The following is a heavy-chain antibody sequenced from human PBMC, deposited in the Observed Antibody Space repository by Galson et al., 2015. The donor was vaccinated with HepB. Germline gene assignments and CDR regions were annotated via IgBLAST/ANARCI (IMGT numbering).Heavy chain of an antibody. D-gene: IGHD2-2*02. CDR3: ARSPCCSSTSCYTASYYYYYYMDV. CDR1: GYTFTSYD. J-gene: IGHJ6*03. Sequence: SVKVSCKASGYTFTSYDINWVRQATGQGLEWMRWMNPNSGNTGYAQKFQGRVTMTRNTSISTAYMELSSLRSEDTAVYYCARSPCCSSTSCYTASYYYYYYMDVWGKGTTVTVSS. V-gene: IGHV1-8*01. CDR2: MNPNSGNT.